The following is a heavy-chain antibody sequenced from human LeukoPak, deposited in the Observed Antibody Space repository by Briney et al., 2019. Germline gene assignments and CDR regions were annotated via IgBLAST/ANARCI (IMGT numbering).Heavy chain of an antibody. CDR1: GYTFTDYY. J-gene: IGHJ4*02. V-gene: IGHV1-2*02. CDR3: ARDLCHGGSCFHFDS. CDR2: INPDSGAT. Sequence: ASVKVSCKASGYTFTDYYVHWVRQAPGQGLEWLGWINPDSGATNFAQRFQGRVTMTRDTSVNTAHMELNNLRSDDTAVYYCARDLCHGGSCFHFDSWGQGILVTVSS. D-gene: IGHD2-15*01.